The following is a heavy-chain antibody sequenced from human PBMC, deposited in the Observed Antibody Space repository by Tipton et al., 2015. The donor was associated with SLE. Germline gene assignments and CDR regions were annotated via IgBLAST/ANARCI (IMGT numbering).Heavy chain of an antibody. D-gene: IGHD3-3*01. J-gene: IGHJ3*02. Sequence: SLRLSCAASGFIFSSYAMHWVRQAPGKGLEWVAFIRYDGSNKYYADSVKGRFTISRDNSKNTLYLQMNSLRAEDTAVYYCARDKRGIFGVVLGYLIWGQGTMVTVSS. V-gene: IGHV3-30*04. CDR2: IRYDGSNK. CDR3: ARDKRGIFGVVLGYLI. CDR1: GFIFSSYA.